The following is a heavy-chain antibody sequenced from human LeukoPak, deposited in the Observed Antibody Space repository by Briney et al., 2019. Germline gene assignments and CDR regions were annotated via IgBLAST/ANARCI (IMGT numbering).Heavy chain of an antibody. J-gene: IGHJ4*02. D-gene: IGHD2-2*01. CDR3: ARVGCSSTSCYGGLDY. V-gene: IGHV4-4*07. CDR1: GGSISSYY. Sequence: SEPLSLTCTVSGGSISSYYWSWIRQPAGKGLEWIGRIYTSGSTNYNPSLKSRVTMSVDTSKNQFSLKLSSVTAADTAVYYCARVGCSSTSCYGGLDYWGQGTLVTVSS. CDR2: IYTSGST.